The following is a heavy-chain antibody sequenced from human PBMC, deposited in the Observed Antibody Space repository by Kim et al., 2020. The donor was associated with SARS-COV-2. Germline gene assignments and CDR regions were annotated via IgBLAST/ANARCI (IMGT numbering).Heavy chain of an antibody. D-gene: IGHD6-19*01. CDR2: DK. CDR3: AHSWGGWYDD. J-gene: IGHJ4*02. V-gene: IGHV2-5*01. Sequence: DKRYSPSLKSRLTITKDTSKNQVVLTMTNMDPVDTATYYCAHSWGGWYDDWGQGTLVTVSS.